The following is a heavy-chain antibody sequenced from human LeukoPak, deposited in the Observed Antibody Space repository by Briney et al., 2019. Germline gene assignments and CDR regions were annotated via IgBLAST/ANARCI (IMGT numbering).Heavy chain of an antibody. CDR1: GFTFSSYA. V-gene: IGHV3-30-3*01. J-gene: IGHJ4*02. CDR2: ISYDGSNK. Sequence: TGGSLRLSCAASGFTFSSYAMHWVRQAPGKGLEWVAVISYDGSNKYYADSVKGRFTISRDNSKNTLYLQMNSLRAEDTAVYYCASRDYFDYWGQGTLVTVSS. CDR3: ASRDYFDY.